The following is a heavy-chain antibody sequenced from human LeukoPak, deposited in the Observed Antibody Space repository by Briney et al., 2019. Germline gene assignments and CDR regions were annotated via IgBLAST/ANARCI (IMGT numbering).Heavy chain of an antibody. CDR1: GFTVSNNY. D-gene: IGHD6-13*01. CDR2: IYSGGTT. Sequence: PGESLRLSCKASGFTVSNNYMNWVRQAPGKGLEWVALIYSGGTTNYADSVKGRFTISRDNSKNTLYLQMTNVRVEDTAVYYCARDPPGIAASVSGGWGQGTLVTVSS. J-gene: IGHJ4*02. CDR3: ARDPPGIAASVSGG. V-gene: IGHV3-53*01.